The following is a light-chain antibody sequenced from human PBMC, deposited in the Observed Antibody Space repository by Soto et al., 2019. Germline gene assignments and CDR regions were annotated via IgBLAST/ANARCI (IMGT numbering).Light chain of an antibody. CDR3: MQGISFT. Sequence: IVLTQSPLSLSVTLGQPASISCRSSQRLVYSDGNTYLNWFHQRSGQSPRRLIHKVSNRDSGVPDRFSGSGSDTDFTLSISRVEADDVGVFYCMQGISFTFGQGTRVEIK. CDR2: KVS. CDR1: QRLVYSDGNTY. J-gene: IGKJ1*01. V-gene: IGKV2-30*01.